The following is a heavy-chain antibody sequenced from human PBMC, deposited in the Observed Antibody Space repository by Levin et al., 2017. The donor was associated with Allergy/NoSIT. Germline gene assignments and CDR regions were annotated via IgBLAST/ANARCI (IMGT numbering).Heavy chain of an antibody. J-gene: IGHJ4*02. Sequence: SETLSLTCTVSGGSISSYYWSWIRQPPGKGLEWIGYIYYSGSTNYNPSLKSRVTISVDTSKNQFSLKLSSVTAADTAVYYCARVCSGGSCQFNFDYWGQGTLVTVSS. D-gene: IGHD2-15*01. CDR3: ARVCSGGSCQFNFDY. CDR1: GGSISSYY. V-gene: IGHV4-59*01. CDR2: IYYSGST.